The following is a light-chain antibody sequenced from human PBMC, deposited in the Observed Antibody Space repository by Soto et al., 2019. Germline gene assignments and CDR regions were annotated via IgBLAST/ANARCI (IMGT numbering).Light chain of an antibody. Sequence: QSALTQSASVSGSPGQSIAISYTGTSCDVGGYNYVSWYQQHPGKAPKLIIYDVSNRPSGVSTRFSGSKSGNTASLTISGLQPEDEADYSCSSYTSTNSWVFGGGTKVTVL. CDR1: SCDVGGYNY. CDR2: DVS. CDR3: SSYTSTNSWV. J-gene: IGLJ3*02. V-gene: IGLV2-14*01.